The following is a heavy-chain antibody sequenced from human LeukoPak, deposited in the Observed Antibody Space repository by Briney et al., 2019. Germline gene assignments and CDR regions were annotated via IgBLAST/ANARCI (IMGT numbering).Heavy chain of an antibody. D-gene: IGHD2-15*01. CDR1: GYTFTSYG. J-gene: IGHJ4*02. CDR3: ARDLKLGYCSGGSCYYFDY. Sequence: ASVKVSCKASGYTFTSYGISWVRQAPGQGLEWMGWISAYNGNTNYAQKLQGRATMTTDTSTSTAYMELRSLRSDDTAVYYCARDLKLGYCSGGSCYYFDYWGQGTLVTVSS. V-gene: IGHV1-18*01. CDR2: ISAYNGNT.